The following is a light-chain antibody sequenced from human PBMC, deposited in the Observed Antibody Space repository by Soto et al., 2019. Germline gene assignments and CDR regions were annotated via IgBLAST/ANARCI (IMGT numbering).Light chain of an antibody. V-gene: IGLV2-14*03. CDR1: SSDVGGYNS. J-gene: IGLJ2*01. CDR3: SSYTSSTTLL. Sequence: QSALTQPASVSGSPGQSITISCTGTSSDVGGYNSVSWYQQHPGKAPKLMIYDVSNRPSGVSNRFSGSKSGNTASLTISGLQAEDEADYYCSSYTSSTTLLFGGGTKLPS. CDR2: DVS.